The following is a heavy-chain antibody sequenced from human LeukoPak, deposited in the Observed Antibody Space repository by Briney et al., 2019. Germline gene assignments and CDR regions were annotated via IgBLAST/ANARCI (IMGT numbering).Heavy chain of an antibody. J-gene: IGHJ4*02. Sequence: GRSLRLSCTASGFTFSSYAIHWVRQAPGKGLEWVAVISYDGSNKYYTDSVKGRFTISRDNSKNTLYLQMNSLRAEDTAVYYCAREEYGGYDYWGQGTLVTVSS. CDR2: ISYDGSNK. CDR1: GFTFSSYA. D-gene: IGHD4-23*01. CDR3: AREEYGGYDY. V-gene: IGHV3-30-3*01.